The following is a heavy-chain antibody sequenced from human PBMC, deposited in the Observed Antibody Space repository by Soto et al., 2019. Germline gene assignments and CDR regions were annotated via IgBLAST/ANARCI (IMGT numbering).Heavy chain of an antibody. CDR3: AIRKAAAGYYYYYYGMDV. V-gene: IGHV1-69*13. CDR2: IIPIFGTA. Sequence: LVKVSCKASGGTFSSYAISWVRQAPGQGLEWMGGIIPIFGTANYAQKFQGRVTITADESTSTAYMELSSLRSEDTAVYYCAIRKAAAGYYYYYYGMDVWGQGTTVTVSS. CDR1: GGTFSSYA. J-gene: IGHJ6*02. D-gene: IGHD6-13*01.